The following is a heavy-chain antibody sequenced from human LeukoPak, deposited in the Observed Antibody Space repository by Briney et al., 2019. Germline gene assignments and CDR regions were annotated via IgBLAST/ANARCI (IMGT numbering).Heavy chain of an antibody. V-gene: IGHV3-7*01. D-gene: IGHD4-11*01. Sequence: GGSLRLSCAASGFTFSSYWMSWVRQAPGKGLEWVANIKQDGSEKYYVDSVKGRFTISRDNAKYSLYLQMNSLRAEDTAVYYCARDRLYSNYELYMDVWGKGTTVTVSS. J-gene: IGHJ6*03. CDR2: IKQDGSEK. CDR1: GFTFSSYW. CDR3: ARDRLYSNYELYMDV.